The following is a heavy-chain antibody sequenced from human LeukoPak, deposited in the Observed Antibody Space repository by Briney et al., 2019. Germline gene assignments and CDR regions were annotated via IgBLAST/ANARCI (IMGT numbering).Heavy chain of an antibody. CDR2: IYYSGST. J-gene: IGHJ4*02. D-gene: IGHD1-14*01. V-gene: IGHV4-61*08. CDR1: GRSVSSGGYY. CDR3: ARGHRRVPHDY. Sequence: SETLSLTCTVSGRSVSSGGYYWSWIRQPPGKGLEWIGYIYYSGSTNYNPSLKSRVTISVVTSKNQFSLKLSSVTAADTAVYYCARGHRRVPHDYWGQGTLVTVSS.